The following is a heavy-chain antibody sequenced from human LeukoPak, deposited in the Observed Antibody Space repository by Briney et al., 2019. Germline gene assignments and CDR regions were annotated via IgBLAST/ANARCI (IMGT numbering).Heavy chain of an antibody. CDR2: IYYSGST. V-gene: IGHV4-59*01. D-gene: IGHD6-13*01. Sequence: PSEALSLTCTASGGSISSYYWSWIRQPPGKGLEWIGYIYYSGSTNYNPSLKSRVTISVDTSKNQFSLKLSSVTAADTAVYYCARDYRIAAADNWFDPWGQGTLVTVSS. J-gene: IGHJ5*02. CDR1: GGSISSYY. CDR3: ARDYRIAAADNWFDP.